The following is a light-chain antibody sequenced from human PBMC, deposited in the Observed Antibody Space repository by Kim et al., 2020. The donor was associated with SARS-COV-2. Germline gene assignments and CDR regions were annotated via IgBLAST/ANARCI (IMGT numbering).Light chain of an antibody. CDR3: QQYDYPPLT. CDR1: QDINKF. V-gene: IGKV1-33*01. CDR2: DAS. J-gene: IGKJ4*01. Sequence: GSVRDRVTITCQASQDINKFLNWYQQKPDKAPKLLIYDASNLETGVPSRFSGSGSGTDFALTISSLQPEDVGTYYCQQYDYPPLTFGGGTKVEIK.